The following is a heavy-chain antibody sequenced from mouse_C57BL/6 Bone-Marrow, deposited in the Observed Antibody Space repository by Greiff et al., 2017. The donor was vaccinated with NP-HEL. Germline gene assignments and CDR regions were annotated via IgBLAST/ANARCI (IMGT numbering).Heavy chain of an antibody. J-gene: IGHJ2*01. D-gene: IGHD2-4*01. CDR3: ARGGDYDGGWYFDY. CDR1: GFTFSDYY. CDR2: INYDGSST. Sequence: EVMLVESEGGLVQPGSSMKLSCTASGFTFSDYYMAWVRQVPEKGLEWVANINYDGSSTYYLDSLKSRFIISRDNAKNILYLQMSSLKSEDTATYYCARGGDYDGGWYFDYWGQGTTLTVSS. V-gene: IGHV5-16*01.